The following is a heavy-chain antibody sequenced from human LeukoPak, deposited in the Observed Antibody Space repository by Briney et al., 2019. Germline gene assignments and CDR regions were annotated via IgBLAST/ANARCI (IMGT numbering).Heavy chain of an antibody. V-gene: IGHV3-21*04. CDR1: GFTFSSYS. CDR3: ASGAYYYYMDV. CDR2: ISSSSSYI. Sequence: GGSLRLSCAASGFTFSSYSMNWVRQAPGKGLEWVSSISSSSSYIYYADSVKGRFTISRDNAKNSLYLQMNSLRSDDTAVYYCASGAYYYYMDVWGKGTTVTVSS. D-gene: IGHD3-10*01. J-gene: IGHJ6*03.